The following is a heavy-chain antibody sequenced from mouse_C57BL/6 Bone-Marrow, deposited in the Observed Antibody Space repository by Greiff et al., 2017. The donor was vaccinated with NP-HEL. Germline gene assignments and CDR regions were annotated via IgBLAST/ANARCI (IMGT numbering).Heavy chain of an antibody. D-gene: IGHD1-1*01. CDR3: AIIITTVVAPYAMDY. CDR1: GYTFTSYW. V-gene: IGHV1-55*01. Sequence: QVQLKQSGAELVKPGASVKMSCKASGYTFTSYWITWVKQRPGQGLEWIGDIYPGSGSTNYNEKFKSKATLTVDTSSSTAYMQLSSLTSEDSAVYYCAIIITTVVAPYAMDYWGQGTSVTVSS. CDR2: IYPGSGST. J-gene: IGHJ4*01.